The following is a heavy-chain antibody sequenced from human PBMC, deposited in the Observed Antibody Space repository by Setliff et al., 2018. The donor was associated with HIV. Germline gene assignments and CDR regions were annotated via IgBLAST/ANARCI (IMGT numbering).Heavy chain of an antibody. CDR1: GGSITSTTYY. V-gene: IGHV4-39*02. CDR2: IHYTGNT. D-gene: IGHD2-21*02. Sequence: SETLSLTCTVSGGSITSTTYYWGWIRQPPGKGLEWIGTIHYTGNTYHNPSLKSRVTISVEASKDQISLKLTAVTAADSAVYYCAREGDGIDFWGQGTLVTVSS. CDR3: AREGDGIDF. J-gene: IGHJ4*02.